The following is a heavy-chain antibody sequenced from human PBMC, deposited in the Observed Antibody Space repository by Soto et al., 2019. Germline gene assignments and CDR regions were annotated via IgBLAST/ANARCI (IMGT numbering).Heavy chain of an antibody. CDR3: ARDPYYDSSGYLASNGMDV. CDR2: IYSDGST. J-gene: IGHJ6*02. Sequence: GGSLRLSCAASGFTVSSNYMSWVRQAPGKGLEWVSVIYSDGSTYYADSVKGRFTISRHNSKNTLYLQMNSLRAEDTDVYYCARDPYYDSSGYLASNGMDVWGQGTTVTVSS. V-gene: IGHV3-53*04. CDR1: GFTVSSNY. D-gene: IGHD3-22*01.